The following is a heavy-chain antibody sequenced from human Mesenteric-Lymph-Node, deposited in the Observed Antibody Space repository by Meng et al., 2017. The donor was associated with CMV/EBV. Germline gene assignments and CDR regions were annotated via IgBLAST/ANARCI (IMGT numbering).Heavy chain of an antibody. V-gene: IGHV4-39*07. CDR1: GGSISSSSYY. CDR2: TYYSGST. Sequence: SETLSLTCTVSGGSISSSSYYWGWIRQPPGKGLEWIGSTYYSGSTYYNPSLTSRVTISLDTSKNQFSLKLTSVTAADTAVYYCARNYNVRSGYFLGAFDIWGQGTMVTVSS. D-gene: IGHD3-22*01. J-gene: IGHJ3*02. CDR3: ARNYNVRSGYFLGAFDI.